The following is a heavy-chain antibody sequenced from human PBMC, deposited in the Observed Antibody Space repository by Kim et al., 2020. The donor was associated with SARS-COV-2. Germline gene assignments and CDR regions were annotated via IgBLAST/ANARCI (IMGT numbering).Heavy chain of an antibody. J-gene: IGHJ4*02. CDR1: GGSISSSSYY. V-gene: IGHV4-39*01. CDR2: IYYSGST. Sequence: SETLSLTCTVSGGSISSSSYYWGWIRQPPGKGLEWIGSIYYSGSTYYNPSLKSRVTISVDTSKNQFSLKLSSVTAADTAVYYCARQFGGGKERWGQGTLVTVSS. D-gene: IGHD2-15*01. CDR3: ARQFGGGKER.